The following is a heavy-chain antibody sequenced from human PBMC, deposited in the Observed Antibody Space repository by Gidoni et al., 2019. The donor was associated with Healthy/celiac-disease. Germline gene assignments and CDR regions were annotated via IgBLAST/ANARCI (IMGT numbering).Heavy chain of an antibody. V-gene: IGHV4-39*01. CDR1: GGSISSSSYY. CDR2: IYYSGST. CDR3: ARQIIGRGYVLLWPPEYFDL. D-gene: IGHD3-10*01. Sequence: QLQLQESGPGLVKPSETLSLTCTVSGGSISSSSYYWGWIRQPPGKGLEWIGSIYYSGSTYYNPSLKSRVTISVDTPKNQFSLKLSSVTAADTAVYYCARQIIGRGYVLLWPPEYFDLWGRGTLVTVSS. J-gene: IGHJ2*01.